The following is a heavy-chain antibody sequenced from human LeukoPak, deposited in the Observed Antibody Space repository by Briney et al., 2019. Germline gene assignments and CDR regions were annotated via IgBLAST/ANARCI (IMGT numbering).Heavy chain of an antibody. Sequence: GGSLRLSCAASGFTFSSYSMNWVRQAPGKGLEWGSSISSSSSYIYYADSVKGRFTISRDNAKHSLYLQMNSLTAEDTAVYYCARDLYYDSSGYYYPYYYYGMDVWSQGTTVTVSS. D-gene: IGHD3-22*01. CDR3: ARDLYYDSSGYYYPYYYYGMDV. CDR2: ISSSSSYI. CDR1: GFTFSSYS. J-gene: IGHJ6*02. V-gene: IGHV3-21*01.